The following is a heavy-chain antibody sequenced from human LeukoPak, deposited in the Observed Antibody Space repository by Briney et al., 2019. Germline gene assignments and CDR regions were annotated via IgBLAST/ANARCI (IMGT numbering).Heavy chain of an antibody. V-gene: IGHV1-24*01. CDR2: FDPEDGET. CDR3: ARGDSGWFMFDP. CDR1: GYTLTELS. D-gene: IGHD6-19*01. J-gene: IGHJ5*02. Sequence: ASVKVSCKVSGYTLTELSMHWLRQAPGKRLEWMGGFDPEDGETIYAQKFQGRVTMTEDTSTDTAYMELSSLRSEDTAVYYCARGDSGWFMFDPWGQGTLVTVSS.